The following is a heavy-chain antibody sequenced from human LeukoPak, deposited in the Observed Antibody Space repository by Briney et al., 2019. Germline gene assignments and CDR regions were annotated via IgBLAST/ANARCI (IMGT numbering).Heavy chain of an antibody. J-gene: IGHJ4*02. CDR2: IYYSGST. CDR3: ARSQFRWEMRYYGSTGAPDFDY. D-gene: IGHD3-10*01. Sequence: SETLSLTCTVSGGSISSTSYYWGWIRQPPGKGLEWIGNIYYSGSTYYNPSLKSRVTISVDTSRNQFSLKVTPVTASDTALYYCARSQFRWEMRYYGSTGAPDFDYLGQGALVTVSS. V-gene: IGHV4-39*01. CDR1: GGSISSTSYY.